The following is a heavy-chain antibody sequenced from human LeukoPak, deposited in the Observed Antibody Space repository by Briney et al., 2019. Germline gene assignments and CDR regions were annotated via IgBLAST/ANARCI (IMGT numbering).Heavy chain of an antibody. CDR2: IIPIFGTA. Sequence: ASVKVSCKASGYTFTSYGISWVRQAPGQGLEWMGGIIPIFGTANYAQKFQGRVTVTADESTSTAYMELSSLRSEDTAVYYCARDSPSSTGWYYFDYWGQGTLVTVSS. J-gene: IGHJ4*02. V-gene: IGHV1-69*13. D-gene: IGHD6-19*01. CDR3: ARDSPSSTGWYYFDY. CDR1: GYTFTSYG.